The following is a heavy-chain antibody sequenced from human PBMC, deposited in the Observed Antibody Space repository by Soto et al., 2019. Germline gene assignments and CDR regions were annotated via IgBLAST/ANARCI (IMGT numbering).Heavy chain of an antibody. Sequence: SVKVSCKASGGTFSSYAISWVRQAPGQGLEWMGGIIPIFGTANYAQKFQGRVTITADESTSTAYMELSSLRSEDTAVYYCARESDYYDSSGYFAFDIWGQGTMVTVS. D-gene: IGHD3-22*01. CDR3: ARESDYYDSSGYFAFDI. CDR1: GGTFSSYA. CDR2: IIPIFGTA. V-gene: IGHV1-69*13. J-gene: IGHJ3*02.